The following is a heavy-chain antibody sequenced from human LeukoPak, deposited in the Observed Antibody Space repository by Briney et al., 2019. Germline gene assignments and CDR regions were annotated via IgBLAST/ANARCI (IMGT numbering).Heavy chain of an antibody. CDR2: ISYDGSNK. CDR3: AKHRGYSYGSLGMDV. Sequence: PGRSLRLSCAAPGFTFSSYGMHWVRQAPGKGLEWVAVISYDGSNKYYADSVKGRFTISRDNSKNTLYLQMNSLRAEDTAVYYCAKHRGYSYGSLGMDVWGQGTTVTVSS. V-gene: IGHV3-30*18. CDR1: GFTFSSYG. J-gene: IGHJ6*02. D-gene: IGHD5-18*01.